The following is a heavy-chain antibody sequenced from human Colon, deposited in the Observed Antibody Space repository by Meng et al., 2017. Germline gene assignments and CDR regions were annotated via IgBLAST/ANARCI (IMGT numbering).Heavy chain of an antibody. V-gene: IGHV2-70*20. CDR3: ARTSTGYSSGWYWFDY. Sequence: SGPTLVKPTQTLTLTCSFSGFSLSTTAMGVTWVRQPPGKALEWLALIDWRDEKYYSTSLKTRLTISKDTSKNQVVLTVTNMDPVDTATYYCARTSTGYSSGWYWFDYWGQGTLVTVSS. CDR2: IDWRDEK. J-gene: IGHJ4*02. D-gene: IGHD6-19*01. CDR1: GFSLSTTAMG.